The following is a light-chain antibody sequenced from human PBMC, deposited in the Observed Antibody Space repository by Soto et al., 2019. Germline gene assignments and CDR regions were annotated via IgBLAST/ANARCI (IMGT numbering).Light chain of an antibody. V-gene: IGKV3-20*01. CDR3: QQRNFRPEIT. Sequence: EIVLTQSPGTLSLSPGERATLSCRASQSVSSSYLAWYQQKPGQAPRLLIYGASSRATGIPDRFSGSGSGTDFTLTISRLEPEDFAVYYCQQRNFRPEITFGGGTKVEI. CDR2: GAS. J-gene: IGKJ4*01. CDR1: QSVSSSY.